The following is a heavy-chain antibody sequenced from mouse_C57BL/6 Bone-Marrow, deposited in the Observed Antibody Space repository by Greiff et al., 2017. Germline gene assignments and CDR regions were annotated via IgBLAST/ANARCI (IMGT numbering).Heavy chain of an antibody. CDR2: INPGSGGT. Sequence: QVQLKQSGAELVRPGTSVKVSCKASGYAFTNYLIAWVRQRPGQGLEWIGVINPGSGGTNYNEKFKGKSTLTADNSSSTAYMQLSSLTSEDSAVYFCAYGNYSYYYAMDYWGKGTSGTVSS. J-gene: IGHJ4*01. CDR3: AYGNYSYYYAMDY. D-gene: IGHD2-1*01. V-gene: IGHV1-54*01. CDR1: GYAFTNYL.